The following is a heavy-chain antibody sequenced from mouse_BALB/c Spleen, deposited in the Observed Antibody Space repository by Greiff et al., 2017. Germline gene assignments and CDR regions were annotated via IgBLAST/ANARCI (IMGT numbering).Heavy chain of an antibody. CDR1: GFTFSSYT. V-gene: IGHV5-12-2*01. CDR2: ISNGGGST. CDR3: ARPGNHGGFAY. J-gene: IGHJ3*01. Sequence: EVQRVESGGGLVQPGGSLKLSCAASGFTFSSYTMSWVRQTPEKRLEWVAYISNGGGSTYYPDTVKGRFTISRDNAKNTLYLQMSSLKSEDTAMYYCARPGNHGGFAYWGQGTLVTVSA. D-gene: IGHD2-1*01.